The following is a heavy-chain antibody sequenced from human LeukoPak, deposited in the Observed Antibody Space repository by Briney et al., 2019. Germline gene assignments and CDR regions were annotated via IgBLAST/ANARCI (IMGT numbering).Heavy chain of an antibody. CDR3: ATHSSGYYLDAFDI. CDR2: IYPDDSDT. D-gene: IGHD3-22*01. Sequence: PGESLKISCKGSGLSFTTYWIGWVRQMPGKGLEWMGIIYPDDSDTRYSPSFQGQVTISADKSISTAYLQWSGLRASDTAMYYCATHSSGYYLDAFDIWGQGTMVTVSS. CDR1: GLSFTTYW. V-gene: IGHV5-51*01. J-gene: IGHJ3*02.